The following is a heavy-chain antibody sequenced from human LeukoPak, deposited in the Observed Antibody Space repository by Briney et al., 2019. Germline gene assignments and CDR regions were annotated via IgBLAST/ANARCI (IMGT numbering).Heavy chain of an antibody. V-gene: IGHV4-31*03. Sequence: PSQTLSLTCTVSGGSISSGGYYWSWIRQHPGKGLEWIGYIYYSGSTNYNPSLKSRVTISVDTSKNQFSLKLSSVTAADTAVYYCARHLGSEQWLVPDPYYFDYWGQGTLVTVSS. CDR3: ARHLGSEQWLVPDPYYFDY. D-gene: IGHD6-19*01. J-gene: IGHJ4*02. CDR2: IYYSGST. CDR1: GGSISSGGYY.